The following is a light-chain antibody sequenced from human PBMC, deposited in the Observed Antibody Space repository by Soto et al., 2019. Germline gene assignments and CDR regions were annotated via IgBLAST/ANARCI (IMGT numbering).Light chain of an antibody. J-gene: IGKJ2*01. CDR1: QSVSSSY. Sequence: EIVLTQSPGTLSLSPGERATLSCRASQSVSSSYLAWYQQKPGQAPRLLIYGASNRASGIPDRFSGGASGTGFTLTISRLEPEDFAVYFCQQYGGSPPFTFGLGTKVEIK. CDR2: GAS. CDR3: QQYGGSPPFT. V-gene: IGKV3-20*01.